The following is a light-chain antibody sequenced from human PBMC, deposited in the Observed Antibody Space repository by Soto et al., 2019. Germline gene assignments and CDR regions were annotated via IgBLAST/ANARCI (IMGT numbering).Light chain of an antibody. V-gene: IGLV2-14*01. CDR3: SSYTSSSTLV. J-gene: IGLJ2*01. Sequence: QSALTQPASVAGSPGQSITISRTGTSSDVGGYNYVSWYQQHPGKAPKLMIYEVSNRPSAVSNRFSGSKSGNTASLTISGLQAEDEADYYCSSYTSSSTLVFGGGTKLTVL. CDR1: SSDVGGYNY. CDR2: EVS.